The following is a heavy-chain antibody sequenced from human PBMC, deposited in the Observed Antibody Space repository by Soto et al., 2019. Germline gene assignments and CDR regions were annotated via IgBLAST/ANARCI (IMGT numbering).Heavy chain of an antibody. CDR3: AKWDYYDSSGYYLGSAFDI. J-gene: IGHJ3*02. V-gene: IGHV3-23*01. CDR1: GFTFSSYA. D-gene: IGHD3-22*01. CDR2: ISGSGGST. Sequence: GGSLRLSCAASGFTFSSYAMSWVRQAPGKGLEWVSAISGSGGSTYYADSVKGRFTISRDNSKNTLYLQMNSLRAEDTAVYYCAKWDYYDSSGYYLGSAFDIWGQGTMVTV.